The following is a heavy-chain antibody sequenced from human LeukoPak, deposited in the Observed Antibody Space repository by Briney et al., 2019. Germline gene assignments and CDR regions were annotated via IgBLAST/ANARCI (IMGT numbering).Heavy chain of an antibody. CDR2: IWYDGSNK. D-gene: IGHD5-24*01. J-gene: IGHJ4*02. CDR1: GFTFSSYG. CDR3: AKDGTVEMATMDFDY. V-gene: IGHV3-33*06. Sequence: GGSLRLSCAASGFTFSSYGMHWVRQAPGKGLEWVAVIWYDGSNKYYADSVKGRFTISRDNSKNPLYLQMNSLRAEDTAVYYCAKDGTVEMATMDFDYWGQGTLVTVSS.